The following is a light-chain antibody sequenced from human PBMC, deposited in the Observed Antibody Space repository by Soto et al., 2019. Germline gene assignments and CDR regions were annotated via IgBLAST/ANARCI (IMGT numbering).Light chain of an antibody. V-gene: IGLV2-14*01. Sequence: QSALTQPASVSGSPGQSITISCTGTSSDVGGYNYVSWYQQHPGKAPKLMIYDVSNRPSGVSNRFSGSKSGNTAPLTISGLQAEDEADNYCSSYTSSSFYVFGTGTKVPVL. CDR2: DVS. J-gene: IGLJ1*01. CDR3: SSYTSSSFYV. CDR1: SSDVGGYNY.